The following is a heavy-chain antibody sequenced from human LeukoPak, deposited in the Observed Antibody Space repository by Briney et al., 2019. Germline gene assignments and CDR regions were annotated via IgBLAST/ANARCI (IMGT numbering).Heavy chain of an antibody. CDR1: GFSFSNYW. V-gene: IGHV3-7*01. CDR3: ARDPTTSQGSDAFDI. J-gene: IGHJ3*02. D-gene: IGHD1-1*01. Sequence: GGSLRLSCAASGFSFSNYWMSWVRQAPGKGLEWVANIKPDGTEKYYVDSVKGRFIISRDNAKNSLNLQMGSLRAEDTAVYYCARDPTTSQGSDAFDIWGQGTRVTVSS. CDR2: IKPDGTEK.